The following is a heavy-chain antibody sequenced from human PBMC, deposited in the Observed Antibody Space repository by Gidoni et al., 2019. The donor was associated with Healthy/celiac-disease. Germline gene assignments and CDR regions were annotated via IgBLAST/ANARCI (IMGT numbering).Heavy chain of an antibody. V-gene: IGHV1-69*06. CDR2: NIPIFGTA. CDR1: GGTFSSYA. Sequence: QVQLVQSGAEVKKPGSSVKVYCKASGGTFSSYAISWVRQAPGQGLEWMGGNIPIFGTANYAQKFQGRVTITADKSTSTAYMELSSLRSEDTAVYYCASHCSGGSCYSLYYYYGMDVWGQGTTVTVSS. D-gene: IGHD2-15*01. CDR3: ASHCSGGSCYSLYYYYGMDV. J-gene: IGHJ6*02.